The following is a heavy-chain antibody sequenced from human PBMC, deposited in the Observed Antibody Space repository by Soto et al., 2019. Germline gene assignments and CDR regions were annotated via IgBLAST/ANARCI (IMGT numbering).Heavy chain of an antibody. Sequence: ASVKVSCKASGYTFTSYGISWVRQAPGQGLEWMGWISAYNGNTNDAQKLQGRGTMTTDTSTSTAYMELRSLRSDDTAVYYCAREGFWSGYSPYYYYGMDVWGQGTTVTVSS. CDR1: GYTFTSYG. CDR2: ISAYNGNT. J-gene: IGHJ6*02. V-gene: IGHV1-18*01. CDR3: AREGFWSGYSPYYYYGMDV. D-gene: IGHD3-3*01.